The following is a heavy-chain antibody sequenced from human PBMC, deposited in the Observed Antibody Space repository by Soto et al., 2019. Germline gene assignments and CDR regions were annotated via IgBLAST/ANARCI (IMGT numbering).Heavy chain of an antibody. CDR3: ARDGLTSSMGVSH. CDR2: IYYSGST. D-gene: IGHD3-16*01. CDR1: GGSISSGGYY. Sequence: QVQLQESGPGLVKPSQTLSLTCTVSGGSISSGGYYWSXXXXXXXXXLEWIGYIYYSGSTYYNPSLKSRVTISVDTSKNQFSLKLSSVTAADTAVYYCARDGLTSSMGVSHWGQGTLVTVSS. V-gene: IGHV4-31*03. J-gene: IGHJ4*02.